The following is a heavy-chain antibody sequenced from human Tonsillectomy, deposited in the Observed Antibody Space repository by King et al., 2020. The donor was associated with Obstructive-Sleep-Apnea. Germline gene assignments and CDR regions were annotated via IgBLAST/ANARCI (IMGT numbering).Heavy chain of an antibody. CDR2: IYPGDSDT. CDR3: ARPFSSQYDAFDI. Sequence: VQLVESGAEVKKPGESLKISCKVSGYSFTSFWIGWVRQMPGKGLEWMGIIYPGDSDTRYSPSFQGQVTISADTSTSTAYLQRSNLKASDTAMYYCARPFSSQYDAFDIWGQGTMVTVSS. J-gene: IGHJ3*02. V-gene: IGHV5-51*01. D-gene: IGHD6-13*01. CDR1: GYSFTSFW.